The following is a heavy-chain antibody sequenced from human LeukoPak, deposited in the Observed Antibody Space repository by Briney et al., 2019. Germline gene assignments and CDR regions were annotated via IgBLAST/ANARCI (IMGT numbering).Heavy chain of an antibody. CDR3: ARGWAVAGPSNAFDI. CDR2: IYSGGST. Sequence: GGSLGLSCAASGFTVSSNYMSWVRQAPGKGLEWVSVIYSGGSTYYADSVKGRFTISRDNSKNTLYLQMNSLRAEDTAVYYCARGWAVAGPSNAFDIWGQGTMVTVSS. V-gene: IGHV3-53*01. D-gene: IGHD6-19*01. CDR1: GFTVSSNY. J-gene: IGHJ3*02.